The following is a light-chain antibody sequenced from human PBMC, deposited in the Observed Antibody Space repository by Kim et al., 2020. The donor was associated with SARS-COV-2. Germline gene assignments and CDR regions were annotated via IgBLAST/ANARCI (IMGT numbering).Light chain of an antibody. Sequence: SYELTQPPSVSVAPGKTARITCGGNNIGSKSVNWYQQKPGQAPVLVIYYDSDRPSGIPERFSGSNSGNTATLTISRVEAGDEADYYCQVWDSRSDHRVFGGGTQLTVL. CDR1: NIGSKS. CDR3: QVWDSRSDHRV. J-gene: IGLJ3*02. V-gene: IGLV3-21*04. CDR2: YDS.